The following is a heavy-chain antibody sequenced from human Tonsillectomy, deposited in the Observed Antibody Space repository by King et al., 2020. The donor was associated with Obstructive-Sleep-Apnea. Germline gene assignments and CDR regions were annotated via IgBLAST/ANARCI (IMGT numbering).Heavy chain of an antibody. CDR2: ISCSGCST. D-gene: IGHD3-10*01. CDR1: VFTLIIYG. CDR3: AKNSVLFWFGELQSIYYFDY. J-gene: IGHJ4*02. V-gene: IGHV3-23*04. Sequence: VQLVESGGGLLQPGGLLRLFCAVTVFTLIIYGMTLVRQSPGKGLEWPSVISCSGCSTSEDDSVKVRVTITIDNSANKLYLQMNGLRAEETAVYYCAKNSVLFWFGELQSIYYFDYWGQGTLVTVSS.